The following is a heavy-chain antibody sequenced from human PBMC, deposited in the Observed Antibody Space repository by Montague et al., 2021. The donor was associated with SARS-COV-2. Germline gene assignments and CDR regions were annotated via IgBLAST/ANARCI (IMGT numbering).Heavy chain of an antibody. V-gene: IGHV4-59*01. CDR2: IYYSGST. D-gene: IGHD5-12*01. CDR3: AGDRGRFWHFDL. Sequence: SETLSLTCTVSGGSISSYYWNWIRQSPGKGLEWIGYIYYSGSTKXNPSLESRVTISVDTSKSQMSLRLNSVTAADTAVYYCAGDRGRFWHFDLWGRGTLVTVSS. J-gene: IGHJ2*01. CDR1: GGSISSYY.